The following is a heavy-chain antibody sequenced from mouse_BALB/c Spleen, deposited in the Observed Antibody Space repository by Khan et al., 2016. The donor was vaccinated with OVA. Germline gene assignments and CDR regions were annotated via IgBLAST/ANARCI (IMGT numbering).Heavy chain of an antibody. CDR1: GFSLTDYG. Sequence: VQLQESGPGLVAPSQSLSITCTVSGFSLTDYGVSWIRQPPGKGLEWLGVIWGGGSTYYNSDLKSRLSISKDNSKSQVFLKMNSLQTDDTAMYXCAKGIWSYYFALDYWGQGTSVTVSS. J-gene: IGHJ4*01. CDR2: IWGGGST. CDR3: AKGIWSYYFALDY. V-gene: IGHV2-6-5*01. D-gene: IGHD1-1*02.